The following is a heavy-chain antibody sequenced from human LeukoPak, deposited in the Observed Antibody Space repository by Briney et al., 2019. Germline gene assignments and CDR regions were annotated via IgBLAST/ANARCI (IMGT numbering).Heavy chain of an antibody. D-gene: IGHD2-15*01. Sequence: GGSLRLSCAASGFTFSSYGMHWVRQAPGKGLEWVAFIRYDGSNKYYADSVKGRFTISRDNSKNTLYLQMNSLRAEDTAVYYCARDRAAIVVVVAAIGRYWGQGTLVTVSS. V-gene: IGHV3-30*02. CDR1: GFTFSSYG. J-gene: IGHJ4*02. CDR2: IRYDGSNK. CDR3: ARDRAAIVVVVAAIGRY.